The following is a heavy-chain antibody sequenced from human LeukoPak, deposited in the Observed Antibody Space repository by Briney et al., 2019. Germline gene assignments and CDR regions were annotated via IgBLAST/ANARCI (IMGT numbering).Heavy chain of an antibody. J-gene: IGHJ5*02. CDR3: ARQSSGYYYGWFDP. CDR1: GGSILDSTYY. V-gene: IGHV4-39*01. D-gene: IGHD3-22*01. Sequence: ASQTLSLTCTVSGGSILDSTYYWAWIRQPPWKGLEWIATIFYTGNTHYNPSLKSRVTMSVDTVKNQFSLNLNSVTAADTAVYYCARQSSGYYYGWFDPWGQGTLVTVSS. CDR2: IFYTGNT.